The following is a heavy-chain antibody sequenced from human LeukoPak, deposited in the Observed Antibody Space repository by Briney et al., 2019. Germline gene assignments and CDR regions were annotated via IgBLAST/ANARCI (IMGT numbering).Heavy chain of an antibody. J-gene: IGHJ6*03. CDR2: INSDGSST. CDR1: GFTFSSYW. CDR3: ARKGIAARPADYYYYMDV. Sequence: GGSLRLSCAASGFTFSSYWMHWVRHAPGKGLVWVSRINSDGSSTSYADSVKGRFTISRDNAKNTLYLQMNSLRAEDTAVYYCARKGIAARPADYYYYMDVWGKGTTVTVSS. V-gene: IGHV3-74*01. D-gene: IGHD6-6*01.